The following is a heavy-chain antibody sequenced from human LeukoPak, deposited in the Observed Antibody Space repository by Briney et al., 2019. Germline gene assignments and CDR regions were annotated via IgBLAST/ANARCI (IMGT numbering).Heavy chain of an antibody. V-gene: IGHV4-39*07. J-gene: IGHJ4*02. Sequence: SETLSLTCTVSGGSISSSSYYWGWIRQPPGKGLEWIGSIYYSGSTYYNPSLKSRVTISVDTSKNQFSLKLSSVTAADTAVYYCAREWVYYDILTGYNDYWGQGTLVTVSS. CDR1: GGSISSSSYY. CDR3: AREWVYYDILTGYNDY. CDR2: IYYSGST. D-gene: IGHD3-9*01.